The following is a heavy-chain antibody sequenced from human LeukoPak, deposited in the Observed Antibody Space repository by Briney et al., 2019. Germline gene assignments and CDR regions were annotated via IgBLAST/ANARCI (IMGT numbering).Heavy chain of an antibody. J-gene: IGHJ4*02. V-gene: IGHV4-34*01. CDR2: INHSGST. CDR3: ARDSLLDGSGSYCGY. CDR1: GGSFSGYY. D-gene: IGHD3-10*01. Sequence: SETLSLTCAVYGGSFSGYYWSWIRQPPGKGLEWIGEINHSGSTNYNPSLKSRVTISVDTSKNQFSLKLSSVTAADTAVYYCARDSLLDGSGSYCGYWGQGTLVTVSS.